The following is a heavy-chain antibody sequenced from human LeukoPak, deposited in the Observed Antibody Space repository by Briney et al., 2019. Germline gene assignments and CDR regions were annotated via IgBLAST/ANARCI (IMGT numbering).Heavy chain of an antibody. Sequence: GGSLRLSCTASGFTFISYAMSWVRQAPGKGLEWVSSISSSSSYIYYADSVKGRFTISRDNAKNSLYLQMNSLGAEDTAVYYCATAFGTGAPFEYWGQGTLVTVSS. V-gene: IGHV3-21*01. D-gene: IGHD2-8*02. CDR3: ATAFGTGAPFEY. J-gene: IGHJ4*02. CDR2: ISSSSSYI. CDR1: GFTFISYA.